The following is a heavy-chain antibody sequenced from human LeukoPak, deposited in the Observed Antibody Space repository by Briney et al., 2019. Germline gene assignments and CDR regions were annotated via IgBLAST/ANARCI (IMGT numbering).Heavy chain of an antibody. CDR2: ISSSSGYI. J-gene: IGHJ4*02. CDR1: GFTFSSYT. Sequence: VGSLRLSCAASGFTFSSYTMNWVRQAPGKGLEWVSSISSSSGYIYYADSVKGRFTISRDNAKNSLYLQLNSLRAEDTAVYYCVNDCSSSSCYDYWGQGTLVTVSS. V-gene: IGHV3-21*01. D-gene: IGHD2-2*01. CDR3: VNDCSSSSCYDY.